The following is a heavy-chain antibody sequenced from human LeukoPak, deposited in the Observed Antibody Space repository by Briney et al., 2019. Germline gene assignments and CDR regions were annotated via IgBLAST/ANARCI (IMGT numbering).Heavy chain of an antibody. V-gene: IGHV3-48*03. CDR1: GFXFSSYD. D-gene: IGHD2-15*01. Sequence: GGSLRLSCAASGFXFSSYDMNWVRQAPGKGLEWVSYITSSGSTIYYADSVKGRFTMSRDNAKNSLYLQMNSLRAEDTAVYYCARGGLLAFDYWGQGTLVTVSS. CDR2: ITSSGSTI. CDR3: ARGGLLAFDY. J-gene: IGHJ4*02.